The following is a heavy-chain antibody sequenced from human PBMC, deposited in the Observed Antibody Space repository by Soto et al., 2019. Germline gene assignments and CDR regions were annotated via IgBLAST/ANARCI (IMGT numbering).Heavy chain of an antibody. CDR3: ARDGSGSHRGYYYYMDV. J-gene: IGHJ6*03. CDR1: GYTFTGYY. V-gene: IGHV1-2*02. CDR2: INANSGDT. D-gene: IGHD3-10*01. Sequence: ASVKVSCKASGYTFTGYYMHWVRQAPGQGLEWMGWINANSGDTNYAQKLQGRVTMTTDTSTSTAYMELRSLRSDDTAVYYCARDGSGSHRGYYYYMDVWGKGTTVTVSS.